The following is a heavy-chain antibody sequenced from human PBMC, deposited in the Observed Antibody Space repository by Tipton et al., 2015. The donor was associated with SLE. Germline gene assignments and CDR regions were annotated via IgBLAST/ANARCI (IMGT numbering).Heavy chain of an antibody. V-gene: IGHV4-34*01. J-gene: IGHJ3*02. D-gene: IGHD3-16*02. CDR1: GGSFSGYY. Sequence: TLSLTCAVYGGSFSGYYWSWIRQPPGKGLEWIGEINHSGSTNYNPSLKSRVTISVDTSKNQFSLKLSSVTAADTAVYYCARVRGPTATFGGVIPPVDAFDIWGQGTMVTVSS. CDR3: ARVRGPTATFGGVIPPVDAFDI. CDR2: INHSGST.